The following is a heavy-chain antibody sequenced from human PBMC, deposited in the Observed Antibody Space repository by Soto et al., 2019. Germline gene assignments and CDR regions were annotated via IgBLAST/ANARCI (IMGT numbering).Heavy chain of an antibody. CDR1: GGSVTSYH. CDR2: TSYTGTT. V-gene: IGHV4-59*02. D-gene: IGHD3-16*01. J-gene: IGHJ4*02. Sequence: PSETLSLTCFVSGGSVTSYHWSWIRQFPGKGLEWIAYTSYTGTTKYNPSLKSRVTMSVDTTNDQFSLKLNSVTAADTAVYYCARDYWGTGLRFDYWGQGALVTVSS. CDR3: ARDYWGTGLRFDY.